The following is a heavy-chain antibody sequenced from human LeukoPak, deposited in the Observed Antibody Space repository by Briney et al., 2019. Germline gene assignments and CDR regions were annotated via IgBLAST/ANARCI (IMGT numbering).Heavy chain of an antibody. J-gene: IGHJ5*02. D-gene: IGHD6-13*01. CDR1: GGSFNSDRHS. CDR3: AQSLGSSTWMGNWFDP. Sequence: PSETLSLTRIVSGGSFNSDRHSWGWLRQPPGKGLEWIATIYYSGSTYYNPSLKTRFTISVDTSKNQFSLEVNSVTAADTAVYYCAQSLGSSTWMGNWFDPWGQGTLVTVSS. V-gene: IGHV4-39*01. CDR2: IYYSGST.